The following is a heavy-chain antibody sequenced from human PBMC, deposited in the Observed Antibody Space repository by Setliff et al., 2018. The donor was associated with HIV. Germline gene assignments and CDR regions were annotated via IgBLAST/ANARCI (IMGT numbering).Heavy chain of an antibody. D-gene: IGHD3-22*01. J-gene: IGHJ5*02. V-gene: IGHV4-34*01. CDR3: GGSYFYDSSGFYSNNWFDP. CDR2: INHSGST. CDR1: RGSPSGYY. Sequence: SETLSLTCAVYRGSPSGYYWSWIRQPPGKGRAWLGEINHSGSTKYTPSLKIRVTISVDTSKNQFSLKLTSVSAAYTAVYYCGGSYFYDSSGFYSNNWFDPWGQGTLVTVSS.